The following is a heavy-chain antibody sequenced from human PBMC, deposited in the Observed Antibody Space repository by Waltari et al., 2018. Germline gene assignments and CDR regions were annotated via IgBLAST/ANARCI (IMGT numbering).Heavy chain of an antibody. V-gene: IGHV4-39*01. CDR1: DDSISSGDYY. CDR3: ARSLHVFKAAAGMFDY. CDR2: IYYSGTT. Sequence: QLQLQESGPGLVKPSGTLSLTRTVSDDSISSGDYYLGWIRQPPGKGLEWIGSIYYSGTTSYNPSLRSRVTMSVDTSKKQFSLKLSSVTAADTAVYYCARSLHVFKAAAGMFDYWGQGTLVTVSS. J-gene: IGHJ4*02. D-gene: IGHD6-13*01.